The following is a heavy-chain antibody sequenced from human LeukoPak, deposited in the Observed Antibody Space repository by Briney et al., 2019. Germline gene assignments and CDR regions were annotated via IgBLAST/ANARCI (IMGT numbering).Heavy chain of an antibody. V-gene: IGHV4-34*01. CDR2: INHSGST. CDR3: ARYLQLWYYYMGV. Sequence: SETLSLACAVYGGSFSGYYWSWIRQPPGEGLEWVGEINHSGSTNYNPSLKSRVTISVDTSKNQFSLKLSSVTAADTAVYYCARYLQLWYYYMGVWGKGTTVTVSS. D-gene: IGHD5-18*01. CDR1: GGSFSGYY. J-gene: IGHJ6*03.